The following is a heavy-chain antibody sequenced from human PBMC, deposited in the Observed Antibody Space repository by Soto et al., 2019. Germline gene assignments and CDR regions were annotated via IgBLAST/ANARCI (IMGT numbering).Heavy chain of an antibody. Sequence: SETLSLTCTVSGGSISSGDYYWSWIRQPPGKGLEWIGYIYYSGSTYYNPSLKSRVTISVDTSKNQFSLKLSSVTAADTAVYYCAREEYTHRGYYYGMDVWGQGTTVTVSS. CDR2: IYYSGST. V-gene: IGHV4-30-4*01. CDR1: GGSISSGDYY. J-gene: IGHJ6*02. CDR3: AREEYTHRGYYYGMDV. D-gene: IGHD1-1*01.